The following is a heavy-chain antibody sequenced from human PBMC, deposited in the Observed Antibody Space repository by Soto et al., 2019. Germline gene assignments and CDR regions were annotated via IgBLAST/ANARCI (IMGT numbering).Heavy chain of an antibody. CDR2: IYYSGST. CDR1: GGSISRYY. Sequence: SETLSLTCTVSGGSISRYYWIWIRQPPGKGLEWIGYIYYSGSTNYNPSLKGRVTISVDTSKNQFSLKLSSVTAADTAVYYCARVFYDFWTDPWGQGTLVTVSS. D-gene: IGHD3-3*01. J-gene: IGHJ5*02. CDR3: ARVFYDFWTDP. V-gene: IGHV4-59*01.